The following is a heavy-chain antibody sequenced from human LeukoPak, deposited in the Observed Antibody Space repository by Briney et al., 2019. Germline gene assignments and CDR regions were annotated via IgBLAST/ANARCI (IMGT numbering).Heavy chain of an antibody. CDR2: INHSGST. CDR3: ASAAGIGWFDP. Sequence: SETLSLTCAVYGGSFSGYYWSWIRQPPGKGLEWIGEINHSGSTNYNPSLKSRVTISVDTSKDQFSLKLSSVTAADTAVYYCASAAGIGWFDPWGQGTLVTVSS. CDR1: GGSFSGYY. D-gene: IGHD6-13*01. V-gene: IGHV4-34*01. J-gene: IGHJ5*02.